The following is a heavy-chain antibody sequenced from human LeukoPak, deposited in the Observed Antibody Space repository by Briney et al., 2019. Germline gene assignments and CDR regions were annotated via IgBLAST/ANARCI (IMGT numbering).Heavy chain of an antibody. J-gene: IGHJ4*02. CDR2: ISGRGVST. V-gene: IGHV3-23*01. CDR1: GFTFSTYA. D-gene: IGHD1-20*01. CDR3: AKAASGNWNDVSDY. Sequence: GGSLRLSCAASGFTFSTYAMSWVRQAPGKGLEWVSAISGRGVSTSYADSVRGRYTISRDNSKNTLYLQMNSLRAEDTAVYYCAKAASGNWNDVSDYWGQGTLVTVSS.